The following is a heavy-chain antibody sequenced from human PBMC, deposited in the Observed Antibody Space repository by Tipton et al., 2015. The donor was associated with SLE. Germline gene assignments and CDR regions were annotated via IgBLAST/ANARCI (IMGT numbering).Heavy chain of an antibody. CDR1: GYTFTSYD. CDR3: ARGAMYSSSWYLGNY. D-gene: IGHD6-13*01. CDR2: MNPNSGNT. V-gene: IGHV1-8*01. J-gene: IGHJ4*02. Sequence: QSGPEVKKPGASAKVSCKASGYTFTSYDINWVRQATGQGLEWMGWMNPNSGNTDYAQKFQGRVTMTRNTSISTAYMELSSLRSEDAAVYDWARGAMYSSSWYLGNYWGQGTLVTVSS.